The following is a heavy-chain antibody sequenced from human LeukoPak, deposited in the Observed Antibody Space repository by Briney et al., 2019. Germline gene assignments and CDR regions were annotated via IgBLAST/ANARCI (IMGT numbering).Heavy chain of an antibody. V-gene: IGHV3-23*01. D-gene: IGHD4-17*01. CDR2: ISGGGGTT. CDR3: AKPGYGDYVYDYYGMDV. CDR1: GFTFSSYA. Sequence: GGSLRLSCAASGFTFSSYAMSWVRQAPGKGLEWVLSISGGGGTTDHADSVKGRFTISRDNSNSTLYLQMNSLRAEDTAVYFCAKPGYGDYVYDYYGMDVWGQGTTVTVSS. J-gene: IGHJ6*02.